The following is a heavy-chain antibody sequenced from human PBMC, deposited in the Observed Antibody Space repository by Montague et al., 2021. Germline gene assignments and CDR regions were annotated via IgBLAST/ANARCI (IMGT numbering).Heavy chain of an antibody. D-gene: IGHD2-15*01. V-gene: IGHV4-39*01. J-gene: IGHJ5*02. CDR1: GGSISSARYY. Sequence: SETLSLICTVSGGSISSARYYWGWIRQPQGKGPEFIGVIYYNGTTYHNPSIKSRVTVSMDTSKNQFSLKLSSVTAADTAVYYCARSLYCRGGSCYSGFDPWGQGTLVTASS. CDR3: ARSLYCRGGSCYSGFDP. CDR2: IYYNGTT.